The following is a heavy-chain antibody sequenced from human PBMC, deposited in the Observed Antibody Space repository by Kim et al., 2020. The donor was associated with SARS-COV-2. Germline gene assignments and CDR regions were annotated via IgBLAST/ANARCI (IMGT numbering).Heavy chain of an antibody. J-gene: IGHJ6*02. CDR1: GYTFTGYY. CDR3: ARGAYSSSPRGYYYGMDV. D-gene: IGHD6-13*01. V-gene: IGHV1-2*04. CDR2: INPNSGGT. Sequence: ASVKVSCKASGYTFTGYYMHWVRQAPGQGLEWMGWINPNSGGTNYAQKFQGWVTMTRDTSISTAYMELSRLRSDDTAVYYCARGAYSSSPRGYYYGMDVWGQGTTVTVSS.